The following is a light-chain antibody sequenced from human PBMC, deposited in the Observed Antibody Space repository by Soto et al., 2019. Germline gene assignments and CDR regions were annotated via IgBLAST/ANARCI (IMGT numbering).Light chain of an antibody. CDR2: KAS. CDR1: QSISSW. J-gene: IGKJ2*01. V-gene: IGKV1-5*03. Sequence: DIQMTQSPSTLSASVGDRVTITCRASQSISSWLAWYQQKPGKAPTLLIYKASSLQSGVPSRFSGSGSGTEFTLTISSLQPDDFATYYCQQYNTYPMYTFGQGTKLEMK. CDR3: QQYNTYPMYT.